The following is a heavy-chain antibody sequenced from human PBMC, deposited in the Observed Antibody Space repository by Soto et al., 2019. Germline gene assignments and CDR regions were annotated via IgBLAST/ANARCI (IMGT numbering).Heavy chain of an antibody. Sequence: GASVKVSCKASGYTFTSYYMHWVRQAPGQGLEWMGIINPSGGSTSYAQKFQGRVTMTRDTSTSTVYMELSSLRSEDTAVYYCARDRPLGTMIAVEIYYYGMDVWGQGTTVTVSS. CDR3: ARDRPLGTMIAVEIYYYGMDV. CDR1: GYTFTSYY. D-gene: IGHD3-22*01. V-gene: IGHV1-46*01. J-gene: IGHJ6*02. CDR2: INPSGGST.